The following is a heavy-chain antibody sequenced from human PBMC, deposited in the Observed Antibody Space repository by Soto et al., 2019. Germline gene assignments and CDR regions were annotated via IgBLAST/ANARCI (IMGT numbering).Heavy chain of an antibody. CDR2: IDPSDSYT. D-gene: IGHD6-13*01. CDR1: GYSFTSYW. Sequence: GESLKISCKGSGYSFTSYWISWVRQMPGKGLEWMGRIDPSDSYTNYSPSFQGHVTISADKSISTAYLQWSSLKASDTAMYYCARQRGYSGYYYYGMDVWGQGTTVTVSS. CDR3: ARQRGYSGYYYYGMDV. J-gene: IGHJ6*02. V-gene: IGHV5-10-1*01.